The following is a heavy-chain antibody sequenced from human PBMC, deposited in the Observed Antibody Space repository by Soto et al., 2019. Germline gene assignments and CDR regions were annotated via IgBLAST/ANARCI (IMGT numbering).Heavy chain of an antibody. CDR3: ARAPSGY. J-gene: IGHJ4*02. CDR2: ISRGGISI. V-gene: IGHV3-11*01. Sequence: GSLRLSCAGSGLTFNDYYVSWIRQAPGKGLEWISYISRGGISIYYADSVKGRFTVSRDNAKNSVYLQMNSLRAEDTAVYYCARAPSGYWGQGTLVTVSS. D-gene: IGHD6-25*01. CDR1: GLTFNDYY.